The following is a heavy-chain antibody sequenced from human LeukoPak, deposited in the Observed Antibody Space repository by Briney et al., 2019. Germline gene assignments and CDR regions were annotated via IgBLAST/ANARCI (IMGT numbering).Heavy chain of an antibody. J-gene: IGHJ4*02. CDR2: ISGSGGST. CDR1: GFTFSSYA. D-gene: IGHD4-17*01. CDR3: ANDDYGEDFDY. Sequence: GGSLRLSXAASGFTFSSYAMSWVRQAPGKGLEWVLAISGSGGSTYYADSVKGRFTISRDNSKNTLYLQMNSPRAEDTAVYYCANDDYGEDFDYWGQGTLVTVSS. V-gene: IGHV3-23*01.